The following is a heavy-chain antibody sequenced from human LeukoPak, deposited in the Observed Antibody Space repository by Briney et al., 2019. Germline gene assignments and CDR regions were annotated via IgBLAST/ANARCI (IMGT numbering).Heavy chain of an antibody. V-gene: IGHV4-39*01. J-gene: IGHJ3*02. CDR1: GDSVTNSLVS. Sequence: PSETLSLTCSVSGDSVTNSLVSWGCIRQPPGKGLEWVGNVYYSGSTASNPSLKSRVTISLDTSKNQFSLKLSSVTAADTAVYYCARYLRLQLKYAFDIWGQGTMVTVFS. D-gene: IGHD5-24*01. CDR2: VYYSGST. CDR3: ARYLRLQLKYAFDI.